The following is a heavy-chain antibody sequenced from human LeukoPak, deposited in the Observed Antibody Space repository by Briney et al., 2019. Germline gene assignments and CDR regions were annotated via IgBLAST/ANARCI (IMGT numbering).Heavy chain of an antibody. Sequence: GGSLRLSCAASGFTFSSYSMNWVRQAPGKGLEWVSSISSSSSYIYYADSVKGRFTISRDNAKNSLYLQMNSLRAEDTAVYYCARDGLGSRITMVRGVNYFDYWGQGTLVTVSS. V-gene: IGHV3-21*01. CDR2: ISSSSSYI. J-gene: IGHJ4*02. CDR1: GFTFSSYS. D-gene: IGHD3-10*01. CDR3: ARDGLGSRITMVRGVNYFDY.